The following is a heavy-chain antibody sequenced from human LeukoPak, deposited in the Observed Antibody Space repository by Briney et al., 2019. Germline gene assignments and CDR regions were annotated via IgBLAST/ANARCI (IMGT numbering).Heavy chain of an antibody. CDR1: GFTFSSYA. Sequence: GGSLRLSCAASGFTFSSYAMSWVRQAPGKGLEWVSAISGSGGSTYYADSVKGRFTISRDNSKNTLYLQMNSLRAEDTAVYYCAKGGILTYYDFWSGYYGEGYYYXXXDVWGRGTTVTVSS. CDR3: AKGGILTYYDFWSGYYGEGYYYXXXDV. CDR2: ISGSGGST. D-gene: IGHD3-3*01. J-gene: IGHJ6*02. V-gene: IGHV3-23*01.